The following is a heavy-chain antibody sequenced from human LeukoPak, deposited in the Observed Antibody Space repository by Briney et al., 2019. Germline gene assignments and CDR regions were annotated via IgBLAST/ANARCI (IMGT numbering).Heavy chain of an antibody. D-gene: IGHD4-17*01. Sequence: ASVKVSCKASGYTFTSYGISWVRHAPGQGLEWMGWISAYNGNTNYAQKLQGRVTMTTDTFTSTAYMELRSLRSDDTAVYYCASTYGDYGYYMDVWGKGTTVTVSS. V-gene: IGHV1-18*01. J-gene: IGHJ6*03. CDR2: ISAYNGNT. CDR1: GYTFTSYG. CDR3: ASTYGDYGYYMDV.